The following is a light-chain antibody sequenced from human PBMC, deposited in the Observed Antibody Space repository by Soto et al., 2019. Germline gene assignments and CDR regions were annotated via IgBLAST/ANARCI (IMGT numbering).Light chain of an antibody. CDR1: QSLLHTDGKNY. J-gene: IGKJ1*01. CDR3: MQTLQTPKWT. Sequence: DIVMTQSPLCLPVTPGEPRSLSCRSSQSLLHTDGKNYLEWYVQKPRQPPRLVXXLRSSRSSGVPDRFTASGSGSDFTLHISRVEDEDVGPYYCMQTLQTPKWTFGQGTKVDIK. CDR2: LRS. V-gene: IGKV2-28*01.